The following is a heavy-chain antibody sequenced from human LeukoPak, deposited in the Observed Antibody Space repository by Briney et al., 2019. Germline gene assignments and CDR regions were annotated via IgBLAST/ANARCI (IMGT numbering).Heavy chain of an antibody. CDR1: GASLSSSY. J-gene: IGHJ4*02. D-gene: IGHD6-13*01. V-gene: IGHV4-4*07. Sequence: PSETLSLTCTVSGASLSSSYWSWIRQSAGKGLEWVGRIPSSGNTHYNPSLMSRVTMSVDPSKSHFSLKLNSVTAADTAVYYCASSSSGYGTLGYWGQGILVTVPS. CDR3: ASSSSGYGTLGY. CDR2: IPSSGNT.